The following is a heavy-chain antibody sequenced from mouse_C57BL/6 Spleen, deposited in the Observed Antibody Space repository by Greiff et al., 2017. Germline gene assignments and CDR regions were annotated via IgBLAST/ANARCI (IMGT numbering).Heavy chain of an antibody. CDR1: GYSITSCYY. D-gene: IGHD6-1*01. J-gene: IGHJ4*01. CDR2: ISYDGSN. V-gene: IGHV3-6*01. CDR3: ARDLLMDY. Sequence: DVKLQESGPGLVKPSPSLSLSCSVTGYSITSCYYWNWIRQFPGNKLEWMGYISYDGSNNYNPSLKNRISITRDTSKNQFFLKLNSVTTEDTATYCCARDLLMDYWGQGTSVTVSS.